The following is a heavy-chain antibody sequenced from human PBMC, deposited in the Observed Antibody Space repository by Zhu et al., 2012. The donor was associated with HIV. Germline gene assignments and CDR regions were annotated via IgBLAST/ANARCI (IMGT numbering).Heavy chain of an antibody. V-gene: IGHV4-30-4*08. J-gene: IGHJ4*02. CDR1: GGSISSGDYY. CDR3: ASSITMVRGVIIMGY. D-gene: IGHD3-10*01. Sequence: QVQLQESGPGLVKPSQTLSLTCTVSGGSISSGDYYWSWIRQPPGKGLEWIGYIYYSGSTYYNPSLKSRVTISVDTSKNQFSLKLSSVTAADTAVYYCASSITMVRGVIIMGYWGQGTLVTVSS. CDR2: IYYSGST.